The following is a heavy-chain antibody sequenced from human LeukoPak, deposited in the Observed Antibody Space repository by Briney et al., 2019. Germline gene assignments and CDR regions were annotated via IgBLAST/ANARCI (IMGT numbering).Heavy chain of an antibody. D-gene: IGHD4-17*01. CDR3: ARDAYTTTSNWLDP. V-gene: IGHV3-74*01. J-gene: IGHJ5*02. CDR1: GFTFDDYA. Sequence: GGSLRLSCEASGFTFDDYAMHWVRQAPGKGLVWVSRITGDGSDIAYADSVKGRFTVSRDDAKNTLFLQMTSLRVEDTAIYYCARDAYTTTSNWLDPWGQGTLVTVSS. CDR2: ITGDGSDI.